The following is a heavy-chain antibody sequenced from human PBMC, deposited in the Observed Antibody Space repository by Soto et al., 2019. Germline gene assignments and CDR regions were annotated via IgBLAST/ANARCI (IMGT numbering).Heavy chain of an antibody. Sequence: QLQLQESGPGLVKPSETLTLTCTVSGGSISSSDHYWAWIRQPPGKGLEWLATIYYSGSIYYSPSIKSRATISVDTSKNQISLNLTSVTAADTALYYCARHRINRGSWYWVDPWGQGTLVTVSS. CDR2: IYYSGSI. CDR1: GGSISSSDHY. J-gene: IGHJ5*02. V-gene: IGHV4-39*01. CDR3: ARHRINRGSWYWVDP. D-gene: IGHD6-13*01.